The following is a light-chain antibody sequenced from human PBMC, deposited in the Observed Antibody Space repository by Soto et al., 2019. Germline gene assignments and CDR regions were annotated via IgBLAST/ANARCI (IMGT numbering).Light chain of an antibody. V-gene: IGKV1-39*01. CDR3: QQSYSTPYT. Sequence: DIQMTQSPSSLSASVGDRVTITCRASQSISSYLNWYQQKPGKAPKLLIYAASSLQSGVPSRFSGSGSGTDFTLTIISLQPEDFATYDCQQSYSTPYTFGQGTKLETK. CDR2: AAS. J-gene: IGKJ2*01. CDR1: QSISSY.